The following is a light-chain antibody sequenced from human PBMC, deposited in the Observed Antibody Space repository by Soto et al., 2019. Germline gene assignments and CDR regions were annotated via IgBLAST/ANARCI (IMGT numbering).Light chain of an antibody. CDR3: QAWDATTAA. V-gene: IGLV3-1*01. CDR2: QDT. Sequence: SYELTQPPSVSVSPGQTASITCSGGKLGDKYASWYQQKPGQSPVMVIYQDTKRPSGIPERFSGSKSGNTATLTISGTQAMDEADYYCQAWDATTAAFGGGTKVTVL. CDR1: KLGDKY. J-gene: IGLJ2*01.